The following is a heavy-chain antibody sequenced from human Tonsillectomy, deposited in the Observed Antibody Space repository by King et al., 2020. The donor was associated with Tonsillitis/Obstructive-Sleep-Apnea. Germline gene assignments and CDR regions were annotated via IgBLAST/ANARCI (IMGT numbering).Heavy chain of an antibody. J-gene: IGHJ6*02. CDR3: ARFCSSTSGYYDGMDV. CDR1: GGSISSGGYY. V-gene: IGHV4-31*03. Sequence: QLQESGPGLVKPSQTLSLTCTVSGGSISSGGYYWNWIRQHPGKGLEWIGYIYYSGSTYYNPSLKSRVAISVDTSKNQFSLKLSSVTAADTAVYYCARFCSSTSGYYDGMDVWGQGTPVTVSS. D-gene: IGHD2-2*01. CDR2: IYYSGST.